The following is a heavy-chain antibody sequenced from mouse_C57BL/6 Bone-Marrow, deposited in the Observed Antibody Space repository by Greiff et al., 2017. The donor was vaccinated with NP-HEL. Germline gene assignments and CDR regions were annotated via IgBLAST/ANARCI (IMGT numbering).Heavy chain of an antibody. CDR2: IWSGGST. J-gene: IGHJ2*01. Sequence: VQLQESGPGLVQPSQSLSITCTVSGFSLTSYGVHWVRQSPGKGLEWLGVIWSGGSTDYNAAFISRLSISKDNSKSQVFFKRNSLQADDTAIYYCARGRGSYELWDYWGQGTTLTVSS. V-gene: IGHV2-2*01. CDR3: ARGRGSYELWDY. D-gene: IGHD1-1*02. CDR1: GFSLTSYG.